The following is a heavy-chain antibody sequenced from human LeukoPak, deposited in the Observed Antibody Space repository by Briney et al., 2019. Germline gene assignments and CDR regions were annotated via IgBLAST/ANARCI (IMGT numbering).Heavy chain of an antibody. CDR2: ISGSGGST. J-gene: IGHJ6*03. CDR3: AKDLAGLFGYYYYMDV. V-gene: IGHV3-23*01. CDR1: GFTFSSYA. Sequence: PGGSLRLSCAASGFTFSSYAMSWVRQAPGKGLEWVSPISGSGGSTYYAVSVKGRFTISRDNSKNTLYLQMNSLRAEDTAVYYCAKDLAGLFGYYYYMDVWGKGTTVTVSS. D-gene: IGHD2-21*01.